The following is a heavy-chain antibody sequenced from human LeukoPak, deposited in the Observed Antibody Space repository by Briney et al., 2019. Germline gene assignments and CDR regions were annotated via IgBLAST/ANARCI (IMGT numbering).Heavy chain of an antibody. CDR3: ARGYSYGYYRFDP. D-gene: IGHD5-18*01. Sequence: SETLSLTCTVSGGSVSSGSYYWSWIRQPPGKGLEWIGYIYYSGSTNYNPSLKSRVTISVETSKHQFSLKLSSVTAADTAVYYCARGYSYGYYRFDPWGQGTLVSVSS. V-gene: IGHV4-61*01. CDR2: IYYSGST. CDR1: GGSVSSGSYY. J-gene: IGHJ5*02.